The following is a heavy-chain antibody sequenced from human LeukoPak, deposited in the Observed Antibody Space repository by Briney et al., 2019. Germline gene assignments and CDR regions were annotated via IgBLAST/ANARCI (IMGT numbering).Heavy chain of an antibody. J-gene: IGHJ5*02. D-gene: IGHD4-17*01. CDR3: ARSGPQYGDPREVRFDP. CDR1: GYTFTSYD. V-gene: IGHV1-8*01. CDR2: MNPNSGNT. Sequence: ASVKVSCKASGYTFTSYDINWVRQATGQGLEWMGWMNPNSGNTGYAQKFQGRVTMTRNTSISTAYMELRSLRSDDTAVYYCARSGPQYGDPREVRFDPWGQGTLVTVSS.